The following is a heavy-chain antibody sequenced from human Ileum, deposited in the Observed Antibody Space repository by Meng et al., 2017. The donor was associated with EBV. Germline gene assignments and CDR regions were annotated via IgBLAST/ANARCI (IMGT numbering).Heavy chain of an antibody. Sequence: QTPTKESAPKVVQPTRTLTLTCTCSGFSLSTSGVGVGWFRQPPGKALEWLAMIYGQGDKHYRPSLTSRLTITKDTSKNQVVLTMTNMDSVDTATYYCALRPRQLLRGWFDSWGQGALVTVSS. CDR3: ALRPRQLLRGWFDS. CDR2: IYGQGDK. CDR1: GFSLSTSGVG. D-gene: IGHD6-13*01. V-gene: IGHV2-5*01. J-gene: IGHJ5*01.